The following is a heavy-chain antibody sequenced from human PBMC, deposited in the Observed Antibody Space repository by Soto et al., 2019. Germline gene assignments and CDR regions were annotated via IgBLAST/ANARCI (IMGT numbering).Heavy chain of an antibody. CDR3: ARPSESYRWWFDP. V-gene: IGHV1-18*01. D-gene: IGHD1-26*01. Sequence: QVQLVQSGAEVKKPGASVKVSCKTSGYTSTNFGISWVRQAPGQGLEWGGWISGDTGYTSYAQNVQGRVTMTTDTSTNTAYMELRSLRSDDTAVYYCARPSESYRWWFDPWGQGTLVIVSS. CDR2: ISGDTGYT. J-gene: IGHJ5*02. CDR1: GYTSTNFG.